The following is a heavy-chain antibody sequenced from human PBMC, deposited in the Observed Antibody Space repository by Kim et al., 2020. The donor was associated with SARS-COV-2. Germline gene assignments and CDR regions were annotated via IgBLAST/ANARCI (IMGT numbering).Heavy chain of an antibody. Sequence: GGSLRLSCAASGFTFTSYWMSWVRQGPGKGLEWVANIKQDGSDKYYVDPVKGRFTISRDNAKKSLYLQMNSLRAEDTAVYYCARGLGQNYDILTGYYLDSWGQGTLVTVSS. D-gene: IGHD3-9*01. J-gene: IGHJ4*02. CDR1: GFTFTSYW. CDR2: IKQDGSDK. V-gene: IGHV3-7*05. CDR3: ARGLGQNYDILTGYYLDS.